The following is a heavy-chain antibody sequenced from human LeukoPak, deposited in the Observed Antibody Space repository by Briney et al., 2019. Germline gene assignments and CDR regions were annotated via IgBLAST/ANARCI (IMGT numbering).Heavy chain of an antibody. V-gene: IGHV4-31*03. CDR2: IYYSGST. CDR1: GGSISSGGYY. D-gene: IGHD3-22*01. Sequence: SQTLSLTCTVSGGSISSGGYYWSWIRQHPGKGLEWIGYIYYSGSTYYNPSLKSRVTISVDTSKNQFSLKLSSVTAADTAVYYCARGGGYDSSGYVDYWGQGTLVTVSS. J-gene: IGHJ4*02. CDR3: ARGGGYDSSGYVDY.